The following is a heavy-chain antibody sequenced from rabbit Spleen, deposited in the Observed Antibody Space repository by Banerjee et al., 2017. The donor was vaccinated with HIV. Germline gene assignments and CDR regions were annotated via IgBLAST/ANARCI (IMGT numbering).Heavy chain of an antibody. J-gene: IGHJ6*01. CDR3: ARDAGTSFSSYGMDL. D-gene: IGHD8-1*01. CDR1: GFSFSDRDV. V-gene: IGHV1S45*01. CDR2: IYTGSSGTP. Sequence: QEQLVESGGGLVQPEGSLTLTCKASGFSFSDRDVMCWVRQAPGKGLEWIACIYTGSSGTPYYASWAKGRFTISKTSLTTVTLQVTSLTAADTATYFCARDAGTSFSSYGMDLWGPGTLVTVS.